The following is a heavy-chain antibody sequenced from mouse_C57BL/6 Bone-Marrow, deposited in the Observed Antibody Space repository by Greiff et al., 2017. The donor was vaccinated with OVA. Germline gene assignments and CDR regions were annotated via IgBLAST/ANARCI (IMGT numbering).Heavy chain of an antibody. CDR1: GFTFSSYA. CDR3: ARDADLPLDY. J-gene: IGHJ2*01. Sequence: EVQVVESGGGLVKPGGSLKLSCAASGFTFSSYAMSWVRQTPEKRLEWVATISDGGSYTYYPDNVKGRFTISRDNAKNNLYLQMSHLKSEDTAMYYCARDADLPLDYWGQGTTLTVSS. CDR2: ISDGGSYT. D-gene: IGHD2-1*01. V-gene: IGHV5-4*01.